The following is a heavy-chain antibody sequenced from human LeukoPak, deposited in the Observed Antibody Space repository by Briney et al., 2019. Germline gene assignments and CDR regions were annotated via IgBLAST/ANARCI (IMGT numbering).Heavy chain of an antibody. D-gene: IGHD1-7*01. J-gene: IGHJ4*02. V-gene: IGHV3-15*01. Sequence: PGGSLRLSCAASRFTFTNAWMSWVRQAPGKGLEWVGRIKNKGEGETTDYAAPVKGRFTISRDDSENTLFLQMHSLETEDTALYYCVWNSEHYFDFWGQGSLVTVSS. CDR3: VWNSEHYFDF. CDR2: IKNKGEGETT. CDR1: RFTFTNAW.